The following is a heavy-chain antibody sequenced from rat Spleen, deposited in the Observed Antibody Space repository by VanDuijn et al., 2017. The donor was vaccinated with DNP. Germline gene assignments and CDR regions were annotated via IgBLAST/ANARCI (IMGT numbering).Heavy chain of an antibody. CDR1: GFTFSDYY. Sequence: EVQLVESGGDLVQPGRSLKLPCVASGFTFSDYYMAWVRQAPKKGLEWVATITSDGGSNYYRDTVKGRVSITRDNAKETLFLQWDSLTSEDTATYYCVRPLGYSSYGFAYWGQGTLVIVSS. V-gene: IGHV5-7*01. CDR3: VRPLGYSSYGFAY. J-gene: IGHJ3*01. D-gene: IGHD1-2*01. CDR2: ITSDGGSN.